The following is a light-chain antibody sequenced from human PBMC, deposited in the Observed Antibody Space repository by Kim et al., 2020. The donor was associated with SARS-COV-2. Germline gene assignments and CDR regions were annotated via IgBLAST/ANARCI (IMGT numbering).Light chain of an antibody. CDR3: QNYNSAPRT. Sequence: TSVGDRVTITCRANQGITNYLAWYQQKPGEVPQLLIYAASALQSGVPSRFSGSGSRTDFTLTIGGLQPEHVATYYCQNYNSAPRTFGQGTKVDIK. V-gene: IGKV1-27*01. CDR2: AAS. CDR1: QGITNY. J-gene: IGKJ1*01.